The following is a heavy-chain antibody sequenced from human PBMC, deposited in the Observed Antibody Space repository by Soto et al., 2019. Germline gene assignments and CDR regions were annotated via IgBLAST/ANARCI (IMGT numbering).Heavy chain of an antibody. D-gene: IGHD2-21*02. J-gene: IGHJ4*02. CDR2: IYYSGST. V-gene: IGHV4-39*01. Sequence: SETLSLTCTVTCDSINNRSYYWGWIRQPPGKGLEWIGSIYYSGSTYNNPSLKSRVSMSVDTSKNQFSLKLRSVTAADTALYYCARQRTSVVTQAYFDSWGQGSLVTVPQ. CDR3: ARQRTSVVTQAYFDS. CDR1: CDSINNRSYY.